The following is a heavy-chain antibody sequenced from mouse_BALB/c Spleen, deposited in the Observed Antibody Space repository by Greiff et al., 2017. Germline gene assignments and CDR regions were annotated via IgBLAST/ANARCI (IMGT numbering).Heavy chain of an antibody. D-gene: IGHD3-3*01. CDR1: GYTFCSYW. CDR3: ASARDHEAPWFAY. V-gene: IGHV1-9*01. J-gene: IGHJ3*01. Sequence: QVQLQQSGAELMKPGASVKISCKATGYTFCSYWIEWVKQRPGHGLEWIGEILPGSGSTNYNEKFKGKATFTADTSSNTAYMQLSSLTSEDSAVYYCASARDHEAPWFAYWGQGTLVTVSA. CDR2: ILPGSGST.